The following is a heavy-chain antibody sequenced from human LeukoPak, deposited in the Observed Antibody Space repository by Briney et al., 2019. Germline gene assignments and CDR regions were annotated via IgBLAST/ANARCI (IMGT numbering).Heavy chain of an antibody. CDR2: IYYSGST. CDR1: GGSISGYY. Sequence: ASETLSLTCTVSGGSISGYYWSWIRQPPGKGLEWIGYIYYSGSTNYNPSLKSRVTISVDTSKNQFSLKLSSVTAADTAVYYCARRHSSSWYRVDWFDPWGQGTLVTVSS. CDR3: ARRHSSSWYRVDWFDP. J-gene: IGHJ5*02. V-gene: IGHV4-59*08. D-gene: IGHD6-13*01.